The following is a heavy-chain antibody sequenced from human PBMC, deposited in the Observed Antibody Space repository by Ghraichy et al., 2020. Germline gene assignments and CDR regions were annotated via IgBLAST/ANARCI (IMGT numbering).Heavy chain of an antibody. D-gene: IGHD3-22*01. CDR3: ARDDPYYYDSSGSSYSR. J-gene: IGHJ4*02. V-gene: IGHV4-4*07. CDR2: IYTSGST. Sequence: SETLSLTCTVSGGSISSYYWSWIRQPAGKGLEWIGRIYTSGSTNYNPSLKSRVTMSVDTSKNQFSLKLSSVTAADTAVYYCARDDPYYYDSSGSSYSRWGQGTLVTVSS. CDR1: GGSISSYY.